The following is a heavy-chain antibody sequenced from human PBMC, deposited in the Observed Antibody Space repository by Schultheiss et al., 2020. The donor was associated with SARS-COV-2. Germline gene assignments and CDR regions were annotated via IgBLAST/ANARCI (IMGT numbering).Heavy chain of an antibody. V-gene: IGHV4-34*01. Sequence: SETLSLTCAVYGGSFSGYYWSWIRQPPGKGLEWIGEINHSGSTNYNPSLKSRVTISVDTSKNQFSLKLSSVTAADTAVYYCARHVEEVGASTDFDYWGQGTLVTVSS. CDR1: GGSFSGYY. CDR3: ARHVEEVGASTDFDY. D-gene: IGHD1-26*01. CDR2: INHSGST. J-gene: IGHJ4*02.